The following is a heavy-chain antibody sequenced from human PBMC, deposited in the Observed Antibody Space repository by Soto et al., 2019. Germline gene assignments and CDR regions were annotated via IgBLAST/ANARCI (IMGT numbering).Heavy chain of an antibody. CDR2: ISAYNGHT. J-gene: IGHJ4*02. CDR3: ARTPAAADY. CDR1: GYTFKNYG. V-gene: IGHV1-18*04. D-gene: IGHD6-13*01. Sequence: QVQLVQSGAEVKKPGASVKVSCKTSGYTFKNYGITWVRQAPGQGLEWMGWISAYNGHTNYAQKLQGRVTMTADTSTSTAYMELRSLRSDDTTVYYCARTPAAADYWGQGTLVTVSS.